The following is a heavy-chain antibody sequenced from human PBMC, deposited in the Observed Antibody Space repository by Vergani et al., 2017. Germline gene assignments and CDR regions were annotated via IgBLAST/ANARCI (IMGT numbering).Heavy chain of an antibody. CDR3: AGVGCSSTSCYGYDAFDI. CDR2: IYHSGST. D-gene: IGHD2-2*01. Sequence: QVQLQESGSGLVKPSQTLSLTCAVSGGSISSGGYSWSWIRQPPGKGLEWIGYIYHSGSTYYNPSLKSRVTISVDRSKNQFSLKLSSVTAADTAVYYCAGVGCSSTSCYGYDAFDIWGQGTMVTVSS. J-gene: IGHJ3*02. V-gene: IGHV4-30-2*01. CDR1: GGSISSGGYS.